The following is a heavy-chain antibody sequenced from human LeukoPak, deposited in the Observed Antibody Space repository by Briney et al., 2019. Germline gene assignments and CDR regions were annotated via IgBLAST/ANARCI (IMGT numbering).Heavy chain of an antibody. V-gene: IGHV4-59*01. Sequence: SETLSLTCTVSGGSIRSYYWSWIRQPPGKGLEWIGYISYSGSTNYNPSHKSRVTISVDTSKNQFSLKLSSVTAADTAVYYCGTYPAYWGQGTLVTVSS. CDR2: ISYSGST. CDR3: GTYPAY. J-gene: IGHJ4*02. D-gene: IGHD2-8*01. CDR1: GGSIRSYY.